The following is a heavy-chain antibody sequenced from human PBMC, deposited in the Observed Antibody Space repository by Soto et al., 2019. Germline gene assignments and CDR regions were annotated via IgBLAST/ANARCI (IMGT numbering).Heavy chain of an antibody. CDR3: ARDYVDTAMVRWGPIMDV. CDR1: GGSISSGGYY. J-gene: IGHJ6*02. D-gene: IGHD5-18*01. Sequence: PSETLSLTCTVPGGSISSGGYYWSWIRQHPGKGLEWIGYIYYSGSTYYNPSLKSRVTISVDTSKNQFSLKLSSVTAADTAVYYCARDYVDTAMVRWGPIMDVWGQGTTVTVSS. CDR2: IYYSGST. V-gene: IGHV4-31*03.